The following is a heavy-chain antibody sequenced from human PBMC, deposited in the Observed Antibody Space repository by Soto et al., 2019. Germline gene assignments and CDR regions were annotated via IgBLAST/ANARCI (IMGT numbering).Heavy chain of an antibody. V-gene: IGHV4-4*07. CDR3: VRAKGGSSLAFDV. D-gene: IGHD1-26*01. J-gene: IGHJ3*01. Sequence: QVQLQESGPGLVKPSETLSLTCTVSGGSFSGYYWSWIRQPAGKGLEWIGRIYTTGSTNHNPSLKSRVSMSVDTSKNQFSLKLRSLTAADTAVYYCVRAKGGSSLAFDVWGQGTMVTVSS. CDR2: IYTTGST. CDR1: GGSFSGYY.